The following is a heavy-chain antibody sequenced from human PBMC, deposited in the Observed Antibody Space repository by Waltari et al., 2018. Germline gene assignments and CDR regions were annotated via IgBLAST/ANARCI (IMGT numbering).Heavy chain of an antibody. CDR3: AREGAGGYCSSTSCSFDY. V-gene: IGHV4-34*01. CDR1: GGSFSGYY. CDR2: IHHSGST. D-gene: IGHD2-2*01. Sequence: QVQLQQWGAGLLKPSETLSLTCAVYGGSFSGYYWSWIRQPPGKGLEWIGEIHHSGSTNYNPSLKSRVTISVDTSKNQFSLKLSSVTAADTAVYYCAREGAGGYCSSTSCSFDYWGQGTLVTVSS. J-gene: IGHJ4*02.